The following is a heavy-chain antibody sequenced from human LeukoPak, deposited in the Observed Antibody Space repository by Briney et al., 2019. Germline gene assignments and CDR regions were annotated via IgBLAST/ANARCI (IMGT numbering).Heavy chain of an antibody. V-gene: IGHV1-18*01. Sequence: ASVKVSCTASGYTFTSYGISWVRQAPGQGLEWMGWISAYNGNTNYAQKLQGRVTMTTDTSTSTAYMELRSLRSDDTAMYYCAREGRSWRGYCSSTSCYRYYYYGMDVWGQGTTVTVSS. D-gene: IGHD2-2*01. CDR1: GYTFTSYG. CDR2: ISAYNGNT. CDR3: AREGRSWRGYCSSTSCYRYYYYGMDV. J-gene: IGHJ6*02.